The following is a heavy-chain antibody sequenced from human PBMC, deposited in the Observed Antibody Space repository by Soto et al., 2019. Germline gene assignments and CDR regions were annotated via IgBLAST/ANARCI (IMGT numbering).Heavy chain of an antibody. D-gene: IGHD3-10*01. V-gene: IGHV4-30-2*06. Sequence: QLQLRESGSGLVKPSETLSLTCTVSGGSISSGGYSWSWILQSPEKGLEWIGCIYPTGTTYYHPSLKKRVTISLDTSRNQFSLNLTSVTAADTAVYYCARAPPGTSPRWVLCGQGTTVTVSS. CDR2: IYPTGTT. CDR3: ARAPPGTSPRWVL. J-gene: IGHJ6*02. CDR1: GGSISSGGYS.